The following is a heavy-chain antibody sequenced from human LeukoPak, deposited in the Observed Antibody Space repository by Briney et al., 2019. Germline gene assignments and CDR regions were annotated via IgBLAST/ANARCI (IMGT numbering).Heavy chain of an antibody. D-gene: IGHD5-18*01. CDR2: ISSSGSTI. Sequence: GGSLRPSCAASGFTFSSYEMNWVRQAPGKGLEWVSYISSSGSTIYYADSVKGRFTISRDNAKNSLYLQMDSLRAEDTAVYYCARARGYSYGYSDYWGQGTLVTVSS. CDR3: ARARGYSYGYSDY. J-gene: IGHJ4*02. V-gene: IGHV3-48*03. CDR1: GFTFSSYE.